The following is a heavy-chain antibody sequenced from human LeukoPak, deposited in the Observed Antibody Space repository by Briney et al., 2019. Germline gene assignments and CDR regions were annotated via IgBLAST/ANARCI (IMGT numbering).Heavy chain of an antibody. D-gene: IGHD1-26*01. J-gene: IGHJ4*02. CDR2: IYSSGST. V-gene: IGHV4-4*07. CDR1: GGSISSYY. CDR3: ARGAGYSGSYQYYFDY. Sequence: TSETLSLTCTVSGGSISSYYWSWIRQPAGKGLEWIGRIYSSGSTNYNPSLKSRVTMSVDTSKNQVSLKLTSVTAADTAVYYCARGAGYSGSYQYYFDYWGQGTLVTVSS.